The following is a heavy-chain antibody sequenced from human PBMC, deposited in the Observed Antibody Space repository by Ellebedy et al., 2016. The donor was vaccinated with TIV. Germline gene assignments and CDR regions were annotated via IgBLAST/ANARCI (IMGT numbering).Heavy chain of an antibody. J-gene: IGHJ5*02. D-gene: IGHD3-10*01. CDR1: GYTFTGYY. Sequence: AASVKVSCKASGYTFTGYYLHWVRQAPGQGLEWMGWINPNSGGTNYAQKFQGWVTMTRDTSISTAYMELSSLRSEDTAVYYCARSPLTMIRGVPSGWFDPWGQGTLVTVSS. V-gene: IGHV1-2*04. CDR2: INPNSGGT. CDR3: ARSPLTMIRGVPSGWFDP.